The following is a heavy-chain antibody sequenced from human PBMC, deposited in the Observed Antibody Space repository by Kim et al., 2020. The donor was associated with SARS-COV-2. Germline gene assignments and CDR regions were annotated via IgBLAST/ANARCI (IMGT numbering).Heavy chain of an antibody. V-gene: IGHV4-34*01. CDR1: GGSFSGYY. Sequence: SETLSLTCAVYGGSFSGYYWSWIRQPPGKGLEWIGEINHSGSTNYNPSLKSRVTISVDTSKNQFSLKLSSVTAADTAVYYCARSPRRPPQVVVAATPKRRWFDPWGQGTLVTVSS. D-gene: IGHD2-15*01. J-gene: IGHJ5*02. CDR2: INHSGST. CDR3: ARSPRRPPQVVVAATPKRRWFDP.